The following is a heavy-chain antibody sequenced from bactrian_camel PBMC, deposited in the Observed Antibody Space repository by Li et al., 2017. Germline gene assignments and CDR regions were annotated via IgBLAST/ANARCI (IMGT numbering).Heavy chain of an antibody. V-gene: IGHV3S54*01. D-gene: IGHD1*01. CDR2: IYTGGNPT. Sequence: HVQLVESGGGSVQAGGSLRLSCVVSGGLYMRNYIAWFRQAPGKERELVASIYTGGNPTHYADSVTGRITISRDTTSNTLYPQMNSLKPEDTGMYDCAARTDLCGWTLRDYTYAFWGQGTQVTVS. CDR3: AARTDLCGWTLRDYTYAF. CDR1: GGLYMRNY. J-gene: IGHJ4*01.